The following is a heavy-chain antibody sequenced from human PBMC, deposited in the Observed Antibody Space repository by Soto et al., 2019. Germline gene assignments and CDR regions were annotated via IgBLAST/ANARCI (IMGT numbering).Heavy chain of an antibody. CDR2: IYYTGTT. J-gene: IGHJ5*02. V-gene: IGHV4-61*01. Sequence: PSETLSLTYTVSGSSVSSGLYYWSWIRQFPGKGLEWIGYIYYTGTTNRNPSLRSRVSMSIDTSKNQFSLQLSSVTAADTAVYFCARDMHAGFTHYFDPWGQGTLVTVAS. D-gene: IGHD1-26*01. CDR3: ARDMHAGFTHYFDP. CDR1: GSSVSSGLYY.